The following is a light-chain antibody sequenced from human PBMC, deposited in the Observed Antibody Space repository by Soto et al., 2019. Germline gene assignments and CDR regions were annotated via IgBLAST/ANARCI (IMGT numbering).Light chain of an antibody. V-gene: IGKV1-5*03. Sequence: DIQMTQSPSTLSGSVGDRVTITCRASPTISSWLGWYQQKPGRAPKLLIYKASTLKSGVPSRFSGSGSGTEFTLPISSLQPDDFASYYCQHYNSYSEAFGQGTKV. CDR3: QHYNSYSEA. CDR2: KAS. CDR1: PTISSW. J-gene: IGKJ1*01.